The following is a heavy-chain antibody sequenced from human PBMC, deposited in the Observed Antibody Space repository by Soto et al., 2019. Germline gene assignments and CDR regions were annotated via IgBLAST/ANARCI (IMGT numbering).Heavy chain of an antibody. D-gene: IGHD1-7*01. Sequence: SETLSLTCTVSGGSISSYYWSWIRQPPGKGLEWIGYIYYSGSTNYNPSLKSRVTISVDTSKNQFSLKLSSVTVADTAVYYCARERTRVPFDLWGRGTLVTVSS. J-gene: IGHJ2*01. CDR2: IYYSGST. V-gene: IGHV4-59*01. CDR3: ARERTRVPFDL. CDR1: GGSISSYY.